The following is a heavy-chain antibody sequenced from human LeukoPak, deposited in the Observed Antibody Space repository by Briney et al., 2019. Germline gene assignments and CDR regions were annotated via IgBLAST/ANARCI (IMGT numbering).Heavy chain of an antibody. CDR2: ISSSSSYL. CDR3: AREDFVVVVAALDV. CDR1: GFTFSSYS. Sequence: PGGSLRLSCAASGFTFSSYSMNWVRQAPGKGLEWVSSISSSSSYLYYADSVKGRFTISRDNAKNSLYLQMNSLRAEDRAVYYCAREDFVVVVAALDVWGKGTTVTVSS. J-gene: IGHJ6*04. D-gene: IGHD2-15*01. V-gene: IGHV3-21*01.